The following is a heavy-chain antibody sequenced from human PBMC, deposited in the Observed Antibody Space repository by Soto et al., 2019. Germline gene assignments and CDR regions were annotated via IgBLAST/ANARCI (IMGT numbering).Heavy chain of an antibody. CDR2: ISYDGSNK. Sequence: QVQLVESGGGVVQPGRSLRLSCAASGFTFSSYGMHWVRQAPGKGLEWVAVISYDGSNKYYADSVKGQFTISRDNSKNTLYLQMNSLRAEDTAVYYCARDLRLYSSSSAGDYWGQGTLVTVSS. D-gene: IGHD6-6*01. J-gene: IGHJ4*02. CDR1: GFTFSSYG. V-gene: IGHV3-30*19. CDR3: ARDLRLYSSSSAGDY.